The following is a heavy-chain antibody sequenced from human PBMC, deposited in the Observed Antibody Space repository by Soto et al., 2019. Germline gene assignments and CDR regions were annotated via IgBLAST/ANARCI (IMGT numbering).Heavy chain of an antibody. CDR3: AAVSGSYFDAFDI. D-gene: IGHD1-26*01. CDR1: GFTFTSSA. V-gene: IGHV1-58*01. J-gene: IGHJ3*02. Sequence: SVKVSCKASGFTFTSSAVQWVRQARGQRLEWIGWIVVGSGNTNYAQKFQERVTITRDMSTSTAYMELSSLRSEDTAVYYCAAVSGSYFDAFDIWGQGTMVTVSS. CDR2: IVVGSGNT.